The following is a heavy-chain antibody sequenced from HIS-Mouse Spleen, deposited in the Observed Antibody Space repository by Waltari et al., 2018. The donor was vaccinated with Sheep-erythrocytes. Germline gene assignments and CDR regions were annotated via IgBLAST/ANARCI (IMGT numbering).Heavy chain of an antibody. J-gene: IGHJ4*02. V-gene: IGHV4-38-2*02. D-gene: IGHD6-19*01. CDR2: IYHSGST. Sequence: QVQLQESGPGLVKPSETLSLTCTVSGYSISSGYYWGWIRQPPGKGLEWIGSIYHSGSTYYNPSLKSRVTISVDTSKNQFSLKLSSVTAADTAVYYCARSGIAVAGPFDYWGQGTLVTVSS. CDR1: GYSISSGYY. CDR3: ARSGIAVAGPFDY.